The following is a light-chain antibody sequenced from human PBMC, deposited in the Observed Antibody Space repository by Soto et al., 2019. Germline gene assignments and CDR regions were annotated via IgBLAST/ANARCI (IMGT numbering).Light chain of an antibody. CDR1: QGIRSY. CDR2: GAS. J-gene: IGKJ3*01. CDR3: HNLTTSPPFFP. Sequence: DIQLTQSPSFLSASVGDRVTITCRASQGIRSYLSWYQQRPGKAPELLIYGASTWRPGGASRFSGSGSGTEFTLTISSLQLEDFAAYFCHNLTTSPPFFPVGHRTKVDI. V-gene: IGKV1-9*01.